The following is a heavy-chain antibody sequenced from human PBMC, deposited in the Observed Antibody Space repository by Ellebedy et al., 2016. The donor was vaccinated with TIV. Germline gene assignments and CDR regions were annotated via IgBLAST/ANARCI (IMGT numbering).Heavy chain of an antibody. Sequence: GESLKISCAASGFTFSDHHMDWVRQAPGKGLEWVGFIRGQAYGGTTEYAGSVKGRFSISRDDSKNSLYLQMNSLRAEDTAVYYCARKVPAPTTVPPNWYFDLWGRGTLVTVSS. CDR1: GFTFSDHH. CDR3: ARKVPAPTTVPPNWYFDL. CDR2: IRGQAYGGTT. V-gene: IGHV3-72*01. J-gene: IGHJ2*01. D-gene: IGHD4-17*01.